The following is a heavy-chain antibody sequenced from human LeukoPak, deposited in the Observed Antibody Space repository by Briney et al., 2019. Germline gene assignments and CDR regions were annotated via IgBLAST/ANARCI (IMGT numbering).Heavy chain of an antibody. D-gene: IGHD6-13*01. CDR3: ARHQPAGESYYQGLDV. Sequence: GESLEISCKGSGYRFTNYWIGWVRQMPGNGLEWMGSIYPDDSDTRYSPSFQGQVTISADKFINTAYLQWSSLRASDTAMYYCARHQPAGESYYQGLDVWAQGTTVAVSS. V-gene: IGHV5-51*01. CDR1: GYRFTNYW. CDR2: IYPDDSDT. J-gene: IGHJ6*02.